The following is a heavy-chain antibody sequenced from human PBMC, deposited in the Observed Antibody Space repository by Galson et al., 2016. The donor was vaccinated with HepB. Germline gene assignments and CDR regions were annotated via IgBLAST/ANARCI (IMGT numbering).Heavy chain of an antibody. V-gene: IGHV3-30*18. Sequence: SLRLSCAASGFSFSTHAMHWVRQAPGKGLEWVAVISYDEINKFYVDSVKGRFTISRDNSKNTLFLQMDSLRSDDTAVYFCAKRALSWRDTAPFDSWGRGTLVTVSS. CDR1: GFSFSTHA. CDR2: ISYDEINK. D-gene: IGHD3-3*01. CDR3: AKRALSWRDTAPFDS. J-gene: IGHJ4*02.